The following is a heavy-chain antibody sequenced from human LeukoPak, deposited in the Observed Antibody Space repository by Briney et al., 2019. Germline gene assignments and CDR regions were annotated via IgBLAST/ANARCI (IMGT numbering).Heavy chain of an antibody. J-gene: IGHJ4*02. Sequence: SETLSLTCAVYGGSFSGCYWSWIRQPPGKGLEWIGEINHSGSTNYNPSLKGRVTISVDTSKNQFSLKLSSVTAADTAAYYCARGLRVWGSYQRYRGLIYWGQGTLVTVSS. CDR3: ARGLRVWGSYQRYRGLIY. CDR2: INHSGST. V-gene: IGHV4-34*01. D-gene: IGHD3-16*01. CDR1: GGSFSGCY.